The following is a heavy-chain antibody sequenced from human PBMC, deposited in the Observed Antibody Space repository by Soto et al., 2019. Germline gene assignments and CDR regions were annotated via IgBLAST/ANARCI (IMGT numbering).Heavy chain of an antibody. D-gene: IGHD3-10*01. Sequence: EVQLVESGGGLVQPGRSLRLSCAASGFTFGDYAMHWVRQAPGKGLEWVSGISWNSVTIGYADSVKGRFTISRDNAKNSLYLQMNSLRAEDTAFYYCAKDFFARPPMVLYGMDVWGQGTTVTVSS. CDR3: AKDFFARPPMVLYGMDV. CDR2: ISWNSVTI. V-gene: IGHV3-9*01. J-gene: IGHJ6*02. CDR1: GFTFGDYA.